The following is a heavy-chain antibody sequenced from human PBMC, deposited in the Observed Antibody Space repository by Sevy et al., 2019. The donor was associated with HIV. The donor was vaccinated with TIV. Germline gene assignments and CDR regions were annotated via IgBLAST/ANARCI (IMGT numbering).Heavy chain of an antibody. CDR2: ISRSSTYI. CDR3: ARSINSRDYYYGMDV. J-gene: IGHJ6*02. D-gene: IGHD1-20*01. Sequence: GGSLRLSCAASGFTFSSYSRIWVRQAPGKGLEWVSTISRSSTYIYYADSVKGRFTISRDYAKNSLYLQMNSLRAEDTAVYYCARSINSRDYYYGMDVWGQGTTVTVSS. CDR1: GFTFSSYS. V-gene: IGHV3-21*01.